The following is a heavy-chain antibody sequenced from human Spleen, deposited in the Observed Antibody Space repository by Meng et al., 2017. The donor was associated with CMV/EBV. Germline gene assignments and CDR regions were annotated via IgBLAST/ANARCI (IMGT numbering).Heavy chain of an antibody. J-gene: IGHJ6*02. CDR3: ARGLSSRYSGSYHYYYGMDV. CDR1: SYA. Sequence: SYAISWVRQAPGQGLEWMGGIIPIFGTANYAQKFQGRVTITTDESTSTAYMELSSLRSEDTAVYYCARGLSSRYSGSYHYYYGMDVWGQGTTVTVSS. CDR2: IIPIFGTA. D-gene: IGHD1-26*01. V-gene: IGHV1-69*05.